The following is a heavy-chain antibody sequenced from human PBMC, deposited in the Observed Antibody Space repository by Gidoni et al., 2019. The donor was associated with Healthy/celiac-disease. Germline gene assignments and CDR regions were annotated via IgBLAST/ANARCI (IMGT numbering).Heavy chain of an antibody. CDR3: ARDRQGWGF. CDR2: ISSSGSTI. V-gene: IGHV3-11*01. D-gene: IGHD3-16*01. J-gene: IGHJ4*02. CDR1: GFTFSDYS. Sequence: QVQLVEAGGGLVKPGGALRPSCPASGFTFSDYSMSWLRQAPGKGLELVSNISSSGSTIYYADSVKGRFTISRNNAKNSLYLQMNSLRAEDTAVYYCARDRQGWGFWGQGTLVTVSS.